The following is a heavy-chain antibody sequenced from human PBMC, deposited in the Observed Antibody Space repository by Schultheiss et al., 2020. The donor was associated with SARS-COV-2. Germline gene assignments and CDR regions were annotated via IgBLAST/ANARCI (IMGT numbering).Heavy chain of an antibody. CDR2: AHHTGRT. CDR3: ASSSSWYTLSFDY. V-gene: IGHV4-39*07. CDR1: GGSISSSSYY. D-gene: IGHD6-13*01. J-gene: IGHJ4*02. Sequence: SETLSLTCTVSGGSISSSSYYWGWIRQPPGKGLEWIGSAHHTGRTYYNPSLQGRVTISVDTSKNQFSLKLSSVTAADTAVYYCASSSSWYTLSFDYWGQGTLVTVSS.